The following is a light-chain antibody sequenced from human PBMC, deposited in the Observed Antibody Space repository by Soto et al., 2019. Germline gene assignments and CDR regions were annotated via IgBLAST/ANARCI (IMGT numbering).Light chain of an antibody. J-gene: IGKJ1*01. CDR2: TAS. CDR3: HSGWT. CDR1: QSISTW. Sequence: DIQMTQSPSTLSASVGDRVTITCRASQSISTWLAWYQQKPGQVPKLLIYTASSLESGVPARFSGSGSGTEFTLNISSLQAYYFATYYGHSGWTFGQGTKVEIK. V-gene: IGKV1-5*03.